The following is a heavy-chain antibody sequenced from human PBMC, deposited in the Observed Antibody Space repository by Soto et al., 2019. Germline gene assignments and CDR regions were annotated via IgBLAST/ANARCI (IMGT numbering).Heavy chain of an antibody. D-gene: IGHD3-22*01. CDR1: GYTFTGYY. CDR3: ARGGYYYVTRSTSFDI. Sequence: GASVKVSFKASGYTFTGYYMHWLRQAPGQGLEWMGWINPNSGGTNYAQKFQGWVTMTRDTSISTAYMELSRLRSDDTAVYYCARGGYYYVTRSTSFDIWGQGTMVTVSS. V-gene: IGHV1-2*04. CDR2: INPNSGGT. J-gene: IGHJ3*02.